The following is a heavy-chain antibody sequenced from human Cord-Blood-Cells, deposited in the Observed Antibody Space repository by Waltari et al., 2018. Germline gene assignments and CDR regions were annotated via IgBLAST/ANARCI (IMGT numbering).Heavy chain of an antibody. D-gene: IGHD2-21*01. J-gene: IGHJ1*01. CDR2: IIPILCIA. Sequence: QVQLVQSGAEVKKPGSSVKVSCKASGGTFSSYAISWVRQAPGQGLEWMGRIIPILCIANYAQKFQGRVTITADKSTSTTYMELSSLRSEDTAVYYCARDLEAYCGGDCYSRYFQHWGQGTLVTVSS. V-gene: IGHV1-69*09. CDR1: GGTFSSYA. CDR3: ARDLEAYCGGDCYSRYFQH.